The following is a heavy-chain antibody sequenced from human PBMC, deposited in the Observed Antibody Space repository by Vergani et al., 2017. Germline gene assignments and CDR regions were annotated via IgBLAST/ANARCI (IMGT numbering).Heavy chain of an antibody. CDR1: GGSISSSSYY. CDR2: IYYSGST. D-gene: IGHD3-22*01. CDR3: ASALEPGTMIDAFDI. Sequence: QLQLRESGPGLVKPSETLSLTCTVSGGSISSSSYYWGWIRQPPGKGLEWIGSIYYSGSTYYNPSLKSRVTISVDTSKNQFSLKLSSVTAADTAVYYCASALEPGTMIDAFDIWGQGTMVTVSS. J-gene: IGHJ3*02. V-gene: IGHV4-39*01.